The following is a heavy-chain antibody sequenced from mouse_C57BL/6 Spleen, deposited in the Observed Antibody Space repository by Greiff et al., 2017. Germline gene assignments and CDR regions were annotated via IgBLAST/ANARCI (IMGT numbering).Heavy chain of an antibody. D-gene: IGHD1-1*01. CDR3: ARGHYGSIYKDYFAY. V-gene: IGHV1-18*01. J-gene: IGHJ2*01. CDR1: GYTFTDYN. Sequence: VQLKQSGPELVKPGASVKIPCKASGYTFTDYNMDWVKQSHGKSLEWIGDINPNNGGTIYNQKFKGKATLTVDKSSSTAYMELRSLTSEDTAVYYCARGHYGSIYKDYFAYWGQGTTLTVSS. CDR2: INPNNGGT.